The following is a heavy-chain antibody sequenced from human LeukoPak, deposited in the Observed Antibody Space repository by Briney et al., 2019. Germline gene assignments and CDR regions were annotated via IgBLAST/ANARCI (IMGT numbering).Heavy chain of an antibody. D-gene: IGHD3-10*01. CDR3: ARPLVRGSGSYYGDAFDI. Sequence: GESLKISCKGSGYSFTSYWIGWVRQMPGKGLEWMGIIYPGDSDTRYSPSFQGQVTISADKSISTAYLQRSSLKASDTAMYYCARPLVRGSGSYYGDAFDIWGQGTMVTVSS. J-gene: IGHJ3*02. CDR2: IYPGDSDT. CDR1: GYSFTSYW. V-gene: IGHV5-51*01.